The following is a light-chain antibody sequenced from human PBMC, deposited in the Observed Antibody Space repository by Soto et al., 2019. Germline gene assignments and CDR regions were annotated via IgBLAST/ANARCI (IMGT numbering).Light chain of an antibody. CDR1: QSISSY. CDR3: QQSYSTPQT. V-gene: IGKV1-39*01. J-gene: IGKJ4*01. Sequence: DIQMPQSPSSLSASVGDRVTITCLASQSISSYLNWYQQKPGKAPKLLIYAASSLQSGVPSRFSGSGSGTDFTLTISSLQPEDFATYYCQQSYSTPQTFGGGTKVEIK. CDR2: AAS.